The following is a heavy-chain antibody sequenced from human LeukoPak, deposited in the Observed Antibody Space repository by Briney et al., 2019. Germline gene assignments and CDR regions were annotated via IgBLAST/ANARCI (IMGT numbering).Heavy chain of an antibody. J-gene: IGHJ5*02. CDR3: ATVMYYYDSSGYLEFDP. CDR2: FDPEDGET. D-gene: IGHD3-22*01. Sequence: ASVKVSCKVSGYTLTEISMHWVRQAPGKGLEWMGGFDPEDGETIYAQKFQGRVTMTEGTSTDTAYMELSSLRSEDTAVYYCATVMYYYDSSGYLEFDPWGQGTLVTVSS. CDR1: GYTLTEIS. V-gene: IGHV1-24*01.